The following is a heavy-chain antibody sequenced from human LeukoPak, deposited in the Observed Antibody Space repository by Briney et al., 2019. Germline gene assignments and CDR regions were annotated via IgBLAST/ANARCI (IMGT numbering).Heavy chain of an antibody. CDR2: INPNSGGT. CDR3: ARARMVRGVISSWFDP. J-gene: IGHJ5*02. Sequence: ASVKVSCKASGYTFTGYYMHWVRQASGQGLEWMGWINPNSGGTNYAQKFQGWVTMTRDTSISTAYMELSRLRSDDTAVYYCARARMVRGVISSWFDPWGQGTLVTVS. V-gene: IGHV1-2*04. CDR1: GYTFTGYY. D-gene: IGHD3-10*01.